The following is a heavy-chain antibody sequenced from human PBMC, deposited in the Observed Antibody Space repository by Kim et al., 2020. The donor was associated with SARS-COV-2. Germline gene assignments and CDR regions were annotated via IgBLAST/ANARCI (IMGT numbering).Heavy chain of an antibody. Sequence: GGSLRLSCAASGFTFSSYAMSWVRQAPGKGLEWVSAISGSGGSTYYADSVKGRFTISRDNSKNTLYLQMNSLRAEDTAVYYCAKDAIGPYYYGSGSYYNGRYYYSGMDVWG. V-gene: IGHV3-23*01. J-gene: IGHJ6*01. CDR1: GFTFSSYA. CDR2: ISGSGGST. CDR3: AKDAIGPYYYGSGSYYNGRYYYSGMDV. D-gene: IGHD3-10*01.